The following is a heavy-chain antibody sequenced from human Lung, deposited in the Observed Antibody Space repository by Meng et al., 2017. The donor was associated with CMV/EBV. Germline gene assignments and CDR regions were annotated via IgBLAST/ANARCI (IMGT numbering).Heavy chain of an antibody. CDR1: GYTFSRYG. D-gene: IGHD3-9*01. CDR2: VGGCDGDT. CDR3: ARDWECLDRSDVFDI. Sequence: SVKVSXKASGYTFSRYGISYVRQAPGQGLQWLGWVGGCDGDTNYAPEFRGRATMTTDTSTNTVYMELRSLTSDDTAVYYCARDWECLDRSDVFDIWGQGXMVTVSS. J-gene: IGHJ3*02. V-gene: IGHV1-18*01.